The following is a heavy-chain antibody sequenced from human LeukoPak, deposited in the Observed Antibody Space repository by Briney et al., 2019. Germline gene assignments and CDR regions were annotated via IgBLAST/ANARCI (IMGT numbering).Heavy chain of an antibody. CDR3: AKSSGDFGTSIDY. CDR2: ISASGVAT. CDR1: GFTFGIYA. D-gene: IGHD2-21*02. V-gene: IGHV3-23*01. J-gene: IGHJ4*02. Sequence: GGSLRLSCAASGFTFGIYALSWVRQAPGKGLEWVSVISASGVATYYADSVKGRFTISRDNSKNTLWLQIDSLRAEDTAVYYCAKSSGDFGTSIDYWGQGTLVTVSS.